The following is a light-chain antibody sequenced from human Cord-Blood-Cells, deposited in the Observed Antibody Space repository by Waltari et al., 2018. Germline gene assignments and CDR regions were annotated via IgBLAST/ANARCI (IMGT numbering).Light chain of an antibody. J-gene: IGKJ3*01. CDR1: QSVSSN. V-gene: IGKV3-15*01. Sequence: EIVMTQSPATLSVSPGERATLSCRASQSVSSNLAWYQQKPGQAHRLLIYGASTRATGIPARFSCSGSGTEFTLTISSLQSEDFAVYYCQQYNNWPPLFTFGPGTKVDIK. CDR2: GAS. CDR3: QQYNNWPPLFT.